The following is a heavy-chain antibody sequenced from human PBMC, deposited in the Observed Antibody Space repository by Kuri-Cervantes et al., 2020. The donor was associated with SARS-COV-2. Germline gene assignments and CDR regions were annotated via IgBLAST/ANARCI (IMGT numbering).Heavy chain of an antibody. CDR2: ISGSGGST. CDR1: GFTFSSYA. Sequence: GGSLRLSCAASGFTFSSYAMHWVRQAPGKGLEWVSAISGSGGSTYYADSVKGRFTTSRDNSKNTLYLQMNSLRAEDTAVYYCASRPYYYGSGSPYYYHYYGMDVWGQGTTVTVSS. J-gene: IGHJ6*02. V-gene: IGHV3-23*01. D-gene: IGHD3-10*01. CDR3: ASRPYYYGSGSPYYYHYYGMDV.